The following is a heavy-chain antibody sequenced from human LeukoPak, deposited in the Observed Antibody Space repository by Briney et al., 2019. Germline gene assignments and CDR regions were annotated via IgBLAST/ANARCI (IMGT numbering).Heavy chain of an antibody. V-gene: IGHV3-30*18. CDR2: ISYDGSNK. J-gene: IGHJ6*02. CDR1: GFTCSSYG. CDR3: AKDRSSWYGMDV. Sequence: PGGSLRLSCAASGFTCSSYGMHWVRQAPGKGLEWVAVISYDGSNKYYADSVKGRFTISRDNSKNTLYLQMNSLRAEDTAVYYCAKDRSSWYGMDVWGQGTTVTVSS. D-gene: IGHD6-6*01.